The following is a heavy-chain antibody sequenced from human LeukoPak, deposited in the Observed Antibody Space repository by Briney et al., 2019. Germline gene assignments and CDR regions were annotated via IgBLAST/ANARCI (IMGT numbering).Heavy chain of an antibody. CDR1: GFTFSSYA. V-gene: IGHV3-23*01. Sequence: GGSLRLSCAASGFTFSSYAMSWARQAPGKGLEWVSVISGSGGGTYYADFVKGRFTISRDNSKNTLYLQMNSLRVEDTAVYYCATLPYYYDSSGSYYFDYWGQGTLVTVSS. D-gene: IGHD3-22*01. J-gene: IGHJ4*02. CDR2: ISGSGGGT. CDR3: ATLPYYYDSSGSYYFDY.